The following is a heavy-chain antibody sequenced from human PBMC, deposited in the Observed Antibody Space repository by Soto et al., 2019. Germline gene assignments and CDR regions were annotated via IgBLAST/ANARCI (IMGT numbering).Heavy chain of an antibody. D-gene: IGHD2-2*03. CDR3: TRDGGYCSSTSCGLISTDNWFDP. CDR1: GFTFGDYA. CDR2: IRSKAYGGTT. J-gene: IGHJ5*02. Sequence: PGGSLRLSCTASGFTFGDYAMSWFRQAPGKGLEWVGFIRSKAYGGTTEYAASVKGRFTISRDDSKSIAYLQMNSLKTEDTAVYYCTRDGGYCSSTSCGLISTDNWFDPWGQGTLVTVSS. V-gene: IGHV3-49*03.